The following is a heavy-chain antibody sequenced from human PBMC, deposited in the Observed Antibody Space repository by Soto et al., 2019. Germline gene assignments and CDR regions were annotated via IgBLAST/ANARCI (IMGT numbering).Heavy chain of an antibody. V-gene: IGHV3-23*04. J-gene: IGHJ6*02. CDR1: GFTFSRSV. Sequence: EVQLVESGGGLVQPGGSLRLSCAASGFTFSRSVMSWVRQAPGKGLEWVSTFSDSGGTYGDSVKGRFTISRDNSKNTLYLQMNSLRAEDTAVYYCAKGLRISAAGPFYYYGMDVWGQGTTVTVSS. D-gene: IGHD6-13*01. CDR3: AKGLRISAAGPFYYYGMDV. CDR2: FSDSGGT.